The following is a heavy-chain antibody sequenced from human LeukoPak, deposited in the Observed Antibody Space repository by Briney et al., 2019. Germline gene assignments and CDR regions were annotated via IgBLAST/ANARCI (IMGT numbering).Heavy chain of an antibody. J-gene: IGHJ5*02. D-gene: IGHD3-10*01. CDR3: ARGGSILRGVRSWFDP. V-gene: IGHV3-30*04. CDR1: GFTFRSFA. Sequence: PGGALRLSCEAPGFTFRSFAMNWVRQAPGTGLESVSLIANDGNIEYYADSVKGRFTISRDNSNYTLFLQMRSLRAEDTAVYYCARGGSILRGVRSWFDPWGQGTLVIVSS. CDR2: IANDGNIE.